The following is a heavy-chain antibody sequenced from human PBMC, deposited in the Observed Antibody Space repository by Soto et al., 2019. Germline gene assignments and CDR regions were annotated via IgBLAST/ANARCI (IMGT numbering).Heavy chain of an antibody. V-gene: IGHV3-48*03. Sequence: EVQLVESGGGLVQPGGSLRLSCAASGSTFSSSEMHWVRQAPGKGLEWVSYISKSSSVIYYADSVKGRFTISRDNAKNLLYLQMNNLRAEDTAVYFCASVNLRFSNGIDVWGQGTTVTVSS. J-gene: IGHJ6*02. CDR1: GSTFSSSE. CDR2: ISKSSSVI. D-gene: IGHD3-3*01. CDR3: ASVNLRFSNGIDV.